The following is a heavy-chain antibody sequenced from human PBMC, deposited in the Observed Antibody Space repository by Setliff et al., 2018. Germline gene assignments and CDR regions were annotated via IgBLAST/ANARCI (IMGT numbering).Heavy chain of an antibody. V-gene: IGHV1-69-2*02. J-gene: IGHJ4*02. CDR2: IDPRDDFT. CDR3: AIDYGPTGTPYH. Sequence: GASVTVSCKASGYSFSDFYMHWVRQVPGEGLEALGRIDPRDDFTVYAERFKDRLTITADXXXDTXXXXXXXXXXXXTXVYYCAIDYGPTGTPYHWGQGTPVTVSS. CDR1: GYSFSDFY. D-gene: IGHD1-1*01.